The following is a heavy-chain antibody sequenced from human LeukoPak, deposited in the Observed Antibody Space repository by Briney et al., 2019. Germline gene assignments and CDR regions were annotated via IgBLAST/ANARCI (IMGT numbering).Heavy chain of an antibody. J-gene: IGHJ6*03. Sequence: PSETLSLTCAVSGYSISSGYYWGWFRQPPGKGLEWIGGIFHSGNTYYNPSLKSRVSISVDTSKNHFSLKLTSVTAADSAVYYCARQGGSSSPYYYYYMDVWGKGTTVTVSS. V-gene: IGHV4-38-2*01. D-gene: IGHD6-13*01. CDR3: ARQGGSSSPYYYYYMDV. CDR2: IFHSGNT. CDR1: GYSISSGYY.